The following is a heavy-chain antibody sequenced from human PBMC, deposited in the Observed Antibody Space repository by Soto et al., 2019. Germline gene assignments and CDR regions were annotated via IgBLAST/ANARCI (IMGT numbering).Heavy chain of an antibody. D-gene: IGHD6-25*01. V-gene: IGHV3-9*01. CDR2: ISWDSGSI. CDR1: GFTLSMYS. J-gene: IGHJ4*02. Sequence: SLRLSCEVSGFTLSMYSMTWVRQAPGKGLEWVSGISWDSGSIDYADSVRGRFTISRDNARNSLYLRMSSLRPEDTALYYCAKDAAYYFDYWGQGTLVTVSS. CDR3: AKDAAYYFDY.